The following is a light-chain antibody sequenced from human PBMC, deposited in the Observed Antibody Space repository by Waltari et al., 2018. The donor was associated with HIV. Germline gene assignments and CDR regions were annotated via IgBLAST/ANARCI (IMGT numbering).Light chain of an antibody. Sequence: QVVLTQSPSASASLGASVKLTCTLSSGPTNYAIAWHQQKPGKGPRYLMKVTRGGSHIKGDGIPDRFSGSSSGAERYLTISSLQSDDEADYYCHTWGPGIQVFGGGTKLTVL. J-gene: IGLJ2*01. V-gene: IGLV4-69*01. CDR1: SGPTNYA. CDR3: HTWGPGIQV. CDR2: VTRGGSH.